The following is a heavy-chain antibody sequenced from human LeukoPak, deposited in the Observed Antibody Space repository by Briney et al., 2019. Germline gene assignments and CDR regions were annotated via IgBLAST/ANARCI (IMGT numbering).Heavy chain of an antibody. D-gene: IGHD6-19*01. CDR1: GFTFSSYS. CDR2: ISYDGSNK. Sequence: GGSLRLSCAASGFTFSSYSMHWVRQAPGKGLEWVAVISYDGSNKYYADSVEGRFTISRDNSKNTLYLQMNSLRAEDTAVYYCAKVSAVAGNGAPYYYYGMDVWGQGTTVTVSS. CDR3: AKVSAVAGNGAPYYYYGMDV. V-gene: IGHV3-30*18. J-gene: IGHJ6*02.